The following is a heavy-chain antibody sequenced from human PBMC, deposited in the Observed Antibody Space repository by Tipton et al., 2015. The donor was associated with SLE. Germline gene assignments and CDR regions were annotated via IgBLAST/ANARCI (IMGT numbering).Heavy chain of an antibody. V-gene: IGHV3-23*01. CDR2: ISGGGDVI. Sequence: SLRLSCAASGFTFNSYAMSWVRQTPGKGLEWVSAISGGGDVIYYADSVKGRFTMSRDNAENSLYLQMNSLRAEDTAVYYCARIPRISRPYYMDVWGKGTTVTVSS. CDR1: GFTFNSYA. D-gene: IGHD2/OR15-2a*01. CDR3: ARIPRISRPYYMDV. J-gene: IGHJ6*03.